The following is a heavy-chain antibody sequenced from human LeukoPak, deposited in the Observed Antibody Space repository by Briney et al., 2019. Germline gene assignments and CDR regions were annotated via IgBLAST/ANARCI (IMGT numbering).Heavy chain of an antibody. J-gene: IGHJ4*02. CDR1: GGSISSYY. CDR3: ARDRQQLVRGDHFDY. CDR2: IYYSGST. Sequence: SETLSLTCTVSGGSISSYYWSWIRQPPGKGLEWIGYIYYSGSTNYNPSLKSRVTISVDTSKNQFSLKVSSVTAADTAVYYCARDRQQLVRGDHFDYWGQGTLVTVSS. V-gene: IGHV4-59*12. D-gene: IGHD6-13*01.